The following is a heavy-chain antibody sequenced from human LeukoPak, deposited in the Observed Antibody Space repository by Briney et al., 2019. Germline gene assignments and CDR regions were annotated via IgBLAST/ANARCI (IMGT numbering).Heavy chain of an antibody. CDR3: AKDMGMGIGSSWSIFDY. Sequence: GTSLRLSCAASGFTFDDYAMHWVRQAPGKGLEWVSGISWNSGSIGYADSVKGRFTISRDNAKNSLYLQMNSLRAEDTALYYCAKDMGMGIGSSWSIFDYWGQGTLVTVSS. D-gene: IGHD6-13*01. V-gene: IGHV3-9*01. CDR2: ISWNSGSI. CDR1: GFTFDDYA. J-gene: IGHJ4*02.